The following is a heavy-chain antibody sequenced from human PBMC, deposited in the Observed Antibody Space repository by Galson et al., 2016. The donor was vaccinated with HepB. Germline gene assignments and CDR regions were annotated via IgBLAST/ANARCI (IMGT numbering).Heavy chain of an antibody. D-gene: IGHD2-2*01. J-gene: IGHJ6*02. CDR1: GYSFASYD. CDR2: MNANSGNT. V-gene: IGHV1-8*01. Sequence: SVKVSCKASGYSFASYDINWVRQGTGQGLEWMGWMNANSGNTGFAQKFQGRVTMTRNTSTNTAYMELSGLRSEDTAVYYCARAYCSSTNCPYYHYYYGMDLWGQGTAVTVSS. CDR3: ARAYCSSTNCPYYHYYYGMDL.